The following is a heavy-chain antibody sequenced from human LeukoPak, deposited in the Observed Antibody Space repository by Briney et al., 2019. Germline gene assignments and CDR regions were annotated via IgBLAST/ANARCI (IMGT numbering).Heavy chain of an antibody. Sequence: PSETLSLTCNVSDYSISSVYYWGWIRQSPGKGLEWIGSIYHTGYTYYNPSLKSRITISLETSRTQFSLKLNSVTAADTAVYFCVTTGHSSGWQFDYWGQGTLVTVSS. J-gene: IGHJ4*02. CDR1: DYSISSVYY. D-gene: IGHD6-19*01. CDR2: IYHTGYT. V-gene: IGHV4-38-2*02. CDR3: VTTGHSSGWQFDY.